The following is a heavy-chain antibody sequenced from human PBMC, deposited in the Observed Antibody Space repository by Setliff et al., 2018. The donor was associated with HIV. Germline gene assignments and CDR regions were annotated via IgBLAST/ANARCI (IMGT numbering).Heavy chain of an antibody. D-gene: IGHD2-8*01. CDR1: GDSISDYY. CDR3: AGEIAPAARLPNVGGPPPPGYYHYMDV. CDR2: IYYSGST. Sequence: PSETLSLTCTVSGDSISDYYWTWIRQPPGKGLEWIGYIYYSGSTNYNPSLKSRVTISVDTSTNQFSLDLTSVTAADTAVYFCAGEIAPAARLPNVGGPPPPGYYHYMDVWGKGTTVTVSS. J-gene: IGHJ6*03. V-gene: IGHV4-59*12.